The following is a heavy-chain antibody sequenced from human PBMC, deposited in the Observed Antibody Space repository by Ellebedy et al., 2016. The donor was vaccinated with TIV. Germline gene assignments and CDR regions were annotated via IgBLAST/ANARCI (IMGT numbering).Heavy chain of an antibody. CDR3: ARGVWSGTPDYFDY. J-gene: IGHJ4*02. CDR1: GFTFSSYA. Sequence: PGGSLRLSCAASGFTFSSYAMHWVRQAPGKGLEWVAVISYDGGDEYYADSVKGRFTISRDNSKKTLYLQMNSLRAEDTAVYYCARGVWSGTPDYFDYWGQGTLVSVSS. D-gene: IGHD3-3*01. V-gene: IGHV3-30-3*01. CDR2: ISYDGGDE.